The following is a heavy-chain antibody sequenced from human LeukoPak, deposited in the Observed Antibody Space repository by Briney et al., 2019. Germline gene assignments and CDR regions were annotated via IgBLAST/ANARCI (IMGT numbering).Heavy chain of an antibody. D-gene: IGHD3-10*01. V-gene: IGHV1-18*01. CDR3: ARHKPYSSGSFHTFDI. J-gene: IGHJ3*02. CDR2: IIAYDGNT. Sequence: ASVKVSCKASGYTFSSNGISWVRQAPGQRLEWMGWIIAYDGNTNYAQKFQGRVTMTTDTSTSTAYMELRSLRSDDTAVYYCARHKPYSSGSFHTFDIWGQGTMVTVSS. CDR1: GYTFSSNG.